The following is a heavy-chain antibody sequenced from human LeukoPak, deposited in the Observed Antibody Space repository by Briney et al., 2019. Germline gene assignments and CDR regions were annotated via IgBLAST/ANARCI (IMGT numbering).Heavy chain of an antibody. CDR2: INPNSGGT. CDR1: GYTFTGYY. D-gene: IGHD3-9*01. CDR3: ARARYVLTGYLGRPGWYFDF. V-gene: IGHV1-2*02. J-gene: IGHJ2*01. Sequence: GASVKVSCKASGYTFTGYYMHWVRQAPGQGLEWMGWINPNSGGTNYAQKFQGRVTMTRDTSISTAYMELSRLRSDDTAVYYCARARYVLTGYLGRPGWYFDFWGRGTLVSVSS.